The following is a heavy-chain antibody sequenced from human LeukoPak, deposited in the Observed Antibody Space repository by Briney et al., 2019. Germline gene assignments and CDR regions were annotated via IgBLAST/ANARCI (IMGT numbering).Heavy chain of an antibody. CDR3: ALAHCSGGSCYPHYFDY. Sequence: ASVQVSCKASGYTFTSYGISWVRQAPGQGLEWMGWISAYNGNTNYAQKLQGRVTMTTDTSTSTAYMELRSLRSDDTAVYYCALAHCSGGSCYPHYFDYWGQGTLVTVS. V-gene: IGHV1-18*01. CDR2: ISAYNGNT. CDR1: GYTFTSYG. J-gene: IGHJ4*02. D-gene: IGHD2-15*01.